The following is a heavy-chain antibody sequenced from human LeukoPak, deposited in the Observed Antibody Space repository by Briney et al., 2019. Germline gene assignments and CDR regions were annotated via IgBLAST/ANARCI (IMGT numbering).Heavy chain of an antibody. J-gene: IGHJ4*02. Sequence: TSETLSLTSTVSGGSISGYYWSWIRQPPGKGLEWIGYIYYSGSTKYNPSLKSRVTISVDASKNQFSLRLSSLTAADTAVYYCARGALDTKTRFDYWGQGTLVTVSS. V-gene: IGHV4-59*01. CDR1: GGSISGYY. CDR3: ARGALDTKTRFDY. D-gene: IGHD5-18*01. CDR2: IYYSGST.